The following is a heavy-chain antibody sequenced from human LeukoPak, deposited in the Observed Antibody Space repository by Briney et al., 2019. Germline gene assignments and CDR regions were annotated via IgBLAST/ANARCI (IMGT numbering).Heavy chain of an antibody. Sequence: AESLSLSCAASGFTLSSYSMNWVRQAPRKGLEWVASISRSRSYIFYADSVKGRFTICRHTAKNPPYLQVHSQIAEDTAVYYCARPVVVPAAIYHDVFDIWGQGTMVTVSS. J-gene: IGHJ3*02. CDR1: GFTLSSYS. V-gene: IGHV3-21*01. D-gene: IGHD2-2*01. CDR3: ARPVVVPAAIYHDVFDI. CDR2: ISRSRSYI.